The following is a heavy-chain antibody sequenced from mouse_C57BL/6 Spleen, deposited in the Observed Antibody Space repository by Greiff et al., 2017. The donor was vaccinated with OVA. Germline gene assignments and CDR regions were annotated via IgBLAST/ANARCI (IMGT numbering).Heavy chain of an antibody. V-gene: IGHV5-6*01. CDR3: ARERDSDEDLYWYFDV. CDR1: GFTFSSYG. Sequence: EVQVVESGGDLVKPGGSLKLSCAASGFTFSSYGMSWVRQTPDKRLEWVATISSGGSYNYYPDSVKGRFTISRDHAKNTLYLQMSRLKYEDTAMYYCARERDSDEDLYWYFDVWGTGTTVTVSS. J-gene: IGHJ1*03. CDR2: ISSGGSYN.